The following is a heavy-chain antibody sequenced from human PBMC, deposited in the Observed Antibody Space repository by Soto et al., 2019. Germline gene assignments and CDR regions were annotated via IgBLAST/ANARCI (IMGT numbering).Heavy chain of an antibody. J-gene: IGHJ4*02. D-gene: IGHD2-8*02. CDR2: ISAYNGNT. CDR3: ARSPTAKSSVVYFDY. Sequence: QVQLVQSGAEVKKPGASVKVSCKASGYTFTSYGISWVRQAPGQGLEWMGWISAYNGNTNYAQKLQGRVTVTTDTSTSTAYMELRSLRSDDTAVYYCARSPTAKSSVVYFDYWGQGTLVTVSS. V-gene: IGHV1-18*01. CDR1: GYTFTSYG.